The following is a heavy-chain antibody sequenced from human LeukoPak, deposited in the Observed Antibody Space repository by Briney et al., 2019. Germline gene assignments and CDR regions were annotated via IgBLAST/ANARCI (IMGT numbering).Heavy chain of an antibody. Sequence: PSETLSLTCTVSGGSISRDYWSWIRQPPGKGLEWIGEINHSGSTNYNPSLKSRVTISVDTSKNQFSLKLSSVTAADTAVYYCAREVAYYYGSGSRDAFDIWGQGTMVTVSS. CDR3: AREVAYYYGSGSRDAFDI. CDR1: GGSISRDY. J-gene: IGHJ3*02. D-gene: IGHD3-10*01. V-gene: IGHV4-34*01. CDR2: INHSGST.